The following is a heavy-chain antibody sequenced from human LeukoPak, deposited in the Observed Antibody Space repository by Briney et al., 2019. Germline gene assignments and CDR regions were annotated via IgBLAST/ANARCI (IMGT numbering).Heavy chain of an antibody. CDR3: ARGPPLFDP. V-gene: IGHV3-48*01. J-gene: IGHJ5*02. CDR1: GFTFSDYT. CDR2: ISISSDTI. Sequence: GGSLRLSCAASGFTFSDYTMNWVRQAPGKGLEWISYISISSDTIYYADSVEGRFTISRDNAKNLLYLQMNSLRVEDTAVYYCARGPPLFDPWGQGTLVTVSS.